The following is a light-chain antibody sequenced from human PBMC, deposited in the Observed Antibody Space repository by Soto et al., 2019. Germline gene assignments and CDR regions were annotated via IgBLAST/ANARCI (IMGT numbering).Light chain of an antibody. Sequence: QYALTQPASVSGSPGQSITISCTGTSSDVGGYNCVYWYQQHPGKAPKLMIYDVSNRPSGVSNRFSGSKSGNTASLTISGLQAEDEADYYCSSYTSSSAYVFGTGTKVTVL. J-gene: IGLJ1*01. CDR3: SSYTSSSAYV. CDR1: SSDVGGYNC. V-gene: IGLV2-14*01. CDR2: DVS.